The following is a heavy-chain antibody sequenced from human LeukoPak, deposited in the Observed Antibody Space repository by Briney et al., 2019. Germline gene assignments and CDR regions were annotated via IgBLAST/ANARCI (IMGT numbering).Heavy chain of an antibody. D-gene: IGHD4-17*01. CDR3: ASGSGDYGDPFDY. Sequence: GGTLRLSCSASGFTFSSHWMHWVRQAPGPGLVRVARINGDGSETNYAGSVRGRFTISRDNAKSTLYLQMNSLRAEDTAVYYCASGSGDYGDPFDYWGQGTLVTVSS. CDR2: INGDGSET. V-gene: IGHV3-74*01. CDR1: GFTFSSHW. J-gene: IGHJ4*02.